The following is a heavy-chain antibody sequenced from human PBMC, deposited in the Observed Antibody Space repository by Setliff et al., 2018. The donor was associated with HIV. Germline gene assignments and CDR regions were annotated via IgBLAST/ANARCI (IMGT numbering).Heavy chain of an antibody. D-gene: IGHD6-19*01. J-gene: IGHJ1*01. CDR2: IGYDGGVL. CDR1: GFTFNGYA. Sequence: GGSLRLSCVGSGFTFNGYAMNWVRQAPGKGLEWVTFIGYDGGVLYYADSVKGRFTISRDNSRNTVYLQMNSLRADDTAVYYCAKEGSTAVAGYADYFQDWGQGTLVTVSS. V-gene: IGHV3-30*02. CDR3: AKEGSTAVAGYADYFQD.